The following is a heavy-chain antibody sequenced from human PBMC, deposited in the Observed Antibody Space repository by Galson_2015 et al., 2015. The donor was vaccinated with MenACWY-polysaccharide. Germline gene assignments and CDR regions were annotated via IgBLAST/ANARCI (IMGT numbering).Heavy chain of an antibody. J-gene: IGHJ4*02. CDR2: ISVYNGNT. Sequence: SVKVSCKASGYNFNSYDINWVRQAPGQGLEWMGWISVYNGNTKYAQNLQGRVTMTTDTSTSTAYMELRSLRSDDTAVYYCARDFLSTVTTRPGDWGQGTLVTVSS. CDR1: GYNFNSYD. V-gene: IGHV1-18*04. D-gene: IGHD4-17*01. CDR3: ARDFLSTVTTRPGD.